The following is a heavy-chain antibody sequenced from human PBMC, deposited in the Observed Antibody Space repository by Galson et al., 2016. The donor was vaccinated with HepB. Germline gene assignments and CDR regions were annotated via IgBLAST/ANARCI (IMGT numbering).Heavy chain of an antibody. V-gene: IGHV3-48*01. CDR3: AKAEKWEHDF. CDR1: GFTFNSYN. J-gene: IGHJ4*02. Sequence: SLRLSCAASGFTFNSYNMNWVRQAPGKGLEWVSYISGSASAIYYADSVKGRFTVSRDNAKNSLYLQMNSLRAEDTAVYHCAKAEKWEHDFWGQGTLVTVSS. D-gene: IGHD1/OR15-1a*01. CDR2: ISGSASAI.